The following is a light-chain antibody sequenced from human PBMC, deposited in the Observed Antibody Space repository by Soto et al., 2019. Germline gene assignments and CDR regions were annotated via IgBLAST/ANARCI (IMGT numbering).Light chain of an antibody. V-gene: IGKV3-20*01. CDR3: QQYGSSYPWT. CDR2: GAS. J-gene: IGKJ1*01. CDR1: QSVSSNY. Sequence: EIVLTQSPGTLSLSPGERATLSCRASQSVSSNYLAWYQQKPGQAPRRLIYGASSRATGIPDRFSGSGSGTDFTLTIRRLEPEDFAAYYCQQYGSSYPWTFGQGTKVDLK.